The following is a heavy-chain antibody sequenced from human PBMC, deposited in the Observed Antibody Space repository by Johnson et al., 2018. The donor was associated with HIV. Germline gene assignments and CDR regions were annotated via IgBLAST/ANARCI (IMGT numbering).Heavy chain of an antibody. V-gene: IGHV3-33*08. J-gene: IGHJ3*02. Sequence: QVQLVESGGGLVQPGGSLRLSCAASGFTFGSYGIHWVRQAPGKGLEWVAVIRYDGTYYAASVRGRFIISRDNSKTTLYLQMNSLRAEDTAVYDCARACRDGYTCDVYDIWGQGTMVTVSS. D-gene: IGHD5-24*01. CDR2: IRYDGT. CDR3: ARACRDGYTCDVYDI. CDR1: GFTFGSYG.